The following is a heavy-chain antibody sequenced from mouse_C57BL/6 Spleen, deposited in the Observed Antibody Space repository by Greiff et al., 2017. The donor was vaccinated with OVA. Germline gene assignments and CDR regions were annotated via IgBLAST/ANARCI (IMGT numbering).Heavy chain of an antibody. CDR1: GYSITSGYY. V-gene: IGHV3-6*01. J-gene: IGHJ4*01. D-gene: IGHD1-1*01. CDR3: ARRGGSSLYYAMDY. Sequence: DVQLVESGPGLVKPSQSLSLTCSVTGYSITSGYYWNWIRQFPGNKLEWMGYISYDGSNNYNPSLKNRISITRDTSKNQFFLKLNSVTTEDTATYYCARRGGSSLYYAMDYWGQGTSVTVSS. CDR2: ISYDGSN.